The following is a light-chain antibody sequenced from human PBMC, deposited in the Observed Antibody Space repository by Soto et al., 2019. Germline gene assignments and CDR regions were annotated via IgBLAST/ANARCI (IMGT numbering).Light chain of an antibody. CDR3: QQCKDWPLT. J-gene: IGKJ4*01. Sequence: EIMMKQSPATLSVSQGERATLSCRASQSICINLAFFHQKPGQAPRLLIYGASTRATGIPARFSGSGSGTEFTLTISSLQSEDFAAYYCQQCKDWPLTFGGVTKVDI. V-gene: IGKV3-15*01. CDR2: GAS. CDR1: QSICIN.